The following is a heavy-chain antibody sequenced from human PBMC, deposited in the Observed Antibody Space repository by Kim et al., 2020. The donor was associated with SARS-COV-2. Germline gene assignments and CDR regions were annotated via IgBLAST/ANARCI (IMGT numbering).Heavy chain of an antibody. D-gene: IGHD2-8*02. V-gene: IGHV3-33*05. CDR2: ISNDGSNK. CDR1: GFTFSTYG. Sequence: GGSLRLSCAASGFTFSTYGIHWVRQAPGKGLEWVAVISNDGSNKYYADSVKGRFTLSRDNSENTVYLQMYSLRAEDTAIYYCARHLLCDYWGQGTLVTVS. CDR3: ARHLLCDY. J-gene: IGHJ4*02.